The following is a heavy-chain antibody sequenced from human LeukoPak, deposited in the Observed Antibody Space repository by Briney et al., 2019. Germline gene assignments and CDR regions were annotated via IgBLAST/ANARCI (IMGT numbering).Heavy chain of an antibody. CDR2: INPNSGGT. CDR1: GYTFTGYY. V-gene: IGHV1-2*02. J-gene: IGHJ6*03. Sequence: ASVKVSCKASGYTFTGYYMHWVRQAPGQGLEWMGWINPNSGGTNYAQKFQGRVTMTRDTSISTAYMELSRLRSDDTAVYYCARVAAEVVGVPGAIGFGWLRRDYYYMGVWGKGTTVTVSS. D-gene: IGHD2-2*02. CDR3: ARVAAEVVGVPGAIGFGWLRRDYYYMGV.